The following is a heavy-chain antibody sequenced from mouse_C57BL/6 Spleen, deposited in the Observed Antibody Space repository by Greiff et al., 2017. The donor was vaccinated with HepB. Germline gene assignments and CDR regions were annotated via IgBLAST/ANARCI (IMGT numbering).Heavy chain of an antibody. Sequence: VQLQQPGAELVRPGTSVKLSCKASGYTFTSYWMHWVKQRPGQGLEWIGVIDPSDNYTNYNQKFKGKATLTVDTSSSTAYMQLSSLTSEDSAVYYCARDGYYAMDYWGQGTSVTVSS. D-gene: IGHD2-3*01. CDR2: IDPSDNYT. CDR1: GYTFTSYW. V-gene: IGHV1-59*01. J-gene: IGHJ4*01. CDR3: ARDGYYAMDY.